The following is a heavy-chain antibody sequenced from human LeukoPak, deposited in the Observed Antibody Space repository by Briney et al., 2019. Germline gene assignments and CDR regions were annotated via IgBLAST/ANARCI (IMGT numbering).Heavy chain of an antibody. CDR3: ARAPPYSGSLDY. D-gene: IGHD1-26*01. Sequence: GGSLRLSYAASGFTFSSYEMNWVRQAPGKGLEWVSYISSSGSTIYYADSVKGRFTISRDNAKNSLYLQMNSLRAEDTAVYYCARAPPYSGSLDYWGQGTLVTVSS. CDR2: ISSSGSTI. J-gene: IGHJ4*02. CDR1: GFTFSSYE. V-gene: IGHV3-48*03.